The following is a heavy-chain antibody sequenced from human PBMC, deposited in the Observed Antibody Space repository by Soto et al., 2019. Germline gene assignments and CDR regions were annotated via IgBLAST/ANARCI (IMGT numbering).Heavy chain of an antibody. CDR1: GFTFNTYT. V-gene: IGHV3-21*04. CDR2: ISSGSSYI. CDR3: ARDRYDILTGYYYYFDY. D-gene: IGHD3-9*01. J-gene: IGHJ4*02. Sequence: PGGSLRLSCAASGFTFNTYTMNWVRQAPGKGLEWVSSISSGSSYIYYADSVKGRFTISRDNAENSLFLHMTSLRAEDTAVYYCARDRYDILTGYYYYFDYWGQGALVTVSS.